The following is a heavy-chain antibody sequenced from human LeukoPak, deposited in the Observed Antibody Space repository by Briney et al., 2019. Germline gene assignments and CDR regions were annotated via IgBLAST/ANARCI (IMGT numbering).Heavy chain of an antibody. Sequence: PGGSLKLSCAASGFTFSSYWMHWVRQAPGKGLVWVSRINNDGSSTSYADSVKGRFTISRDNAKNTVYLQTNSLRAEDTAVYYCARWGYSSGSWGQGTLVTVSS. V-gene: IGHV3-74*01. CDR3: ARWGYSSGS. J-gene: IGHJ5*02. CDR1: GFTFSSYW. D-gene: IGHD6-19*01. CDR2: INNDGSST.